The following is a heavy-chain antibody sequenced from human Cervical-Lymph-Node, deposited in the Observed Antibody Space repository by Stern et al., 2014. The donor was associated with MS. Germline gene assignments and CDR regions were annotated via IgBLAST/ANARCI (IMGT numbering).Heavy chain of an antibody. CDR1: GFSFSRYA. CDR2: IWYDGSNP. J-gene: IGHJ4*02. Sequence: VQLVESGGGVVQPGRSLRLSCAASGFSFSRYAMHWVRQAPGKGLEWVALIWYDGSNPYYADSVTGRFTTSRDNFKNPLYLQMNSLRAEDTAVYYWASAYSSSHYYFDYWGQGTLVTVSS. D-gene: IGHD6-13*01. V-gene: IGHV3-33*01. CDR3: ASAYSSSHYYFDY.